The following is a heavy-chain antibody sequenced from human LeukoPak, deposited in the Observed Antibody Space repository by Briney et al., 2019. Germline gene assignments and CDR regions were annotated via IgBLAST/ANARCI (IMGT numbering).Heavy chain of an antibody. CDR2: ISGDGIST. CDR3: AKGPYINLYNWFEP. J-gene: IGHJ5*02. CDR1: GFTFDDYD. Sequence: GGSLRLSCAASGFTFDDYDMHWVRQGPGKGPEWVSLISGDGISTHYADSVKGRFTISRDNSKNSLYLQMNSLRTEDSALYYCAKGPYINLYNWFEPWGQGTRVTVSS. V-gene: IGHV3-43*02. D-gene: IGHD4-11*01.